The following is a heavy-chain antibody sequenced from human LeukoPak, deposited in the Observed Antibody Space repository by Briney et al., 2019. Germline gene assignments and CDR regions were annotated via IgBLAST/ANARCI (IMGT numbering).Heavy chain of an antibody. J-gene: IGHJ4*02. CDR3: AKDGFLAAVATD. Sequence: GGSLRLSCAASGFTFSSYGMHWVRQAPGKGLEWVAFIRYDGSNKYYADSVQGRFTISRDNSRNTLYLQMNSLRAEDTAVYYCAKDGFLAAVATDWGQGTLVTVSS. CDR2: IRYDGSNK. D-gene: IGHD5-12*01. V-gene: IGHV3-30*02. CDR1: GFTFSSYG.